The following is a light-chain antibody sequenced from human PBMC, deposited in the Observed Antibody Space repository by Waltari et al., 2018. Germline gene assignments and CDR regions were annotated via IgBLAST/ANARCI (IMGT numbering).Light chain of an antibody. CDR1: QSISKY. J-gene: IGKJ1*01. V-gene: IGKV3-20*01. CDR2: AAS. Sequence: ESATLSCRASQSISKYLAWYQQRPGQAPRLLIYAASNRATGIPDRFSGGGSGTDFSLTISRLEPEDFAVYYCQHHVRLPATFGQGTKVEIK. CDR3: QHHVRLPAT.